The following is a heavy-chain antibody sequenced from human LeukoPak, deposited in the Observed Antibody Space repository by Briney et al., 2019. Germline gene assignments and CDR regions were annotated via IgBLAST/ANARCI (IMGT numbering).Heavy chain of an antibody. CDR2: IKQDGSEK. D-gene: IGHD3-22*01. J-gene: IGHJ4*02. CDR3: ARQSYYYDSSGYYVY. Sequence: PGGSLRLSCAASGFTSSSYWMSWVRQAPGKGLEWVANIKQDGSEKYYVDSVKGRFTISRDNAKNSLYLQMNSLRAEDTAVYYCARQSYYYDSSGYYVYWGQGTLVTVSS. CDR1: GFTSSSYW. V-gene: IGHV3-7*01.